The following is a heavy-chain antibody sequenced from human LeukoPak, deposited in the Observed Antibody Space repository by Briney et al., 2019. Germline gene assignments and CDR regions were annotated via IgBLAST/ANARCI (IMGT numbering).Heavy chain of an antibody. CDR1: GFTFTTYW. Sequence: PGGSLRLSCAASGFTFTTYWMTWVRQAPGKGLEWVSAISGSGGRTDYADSVKGRFTISRDNSKNTLYVQMNSLRAEDTAVYYCAKGTTGSYSSGWYGFPFDYWGQGTLVTVSS. CDR3: AKGTTGSYSSGWYGFPFDY. V-gene: IGHV3-23*01. CDR2: ISGSGGRT. D-gene: IGHD6-19*01. J-gene: IGHJ4*02.